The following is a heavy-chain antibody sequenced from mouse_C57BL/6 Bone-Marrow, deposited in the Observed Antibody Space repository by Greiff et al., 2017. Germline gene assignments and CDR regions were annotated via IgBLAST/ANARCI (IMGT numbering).Heavy chain of an antibody. CDR2: IYPGSGNT. V-gene: IGHV1-84*01. CDR1: GYTFTDYY. Sequence: LMESGPELVKPGASVKISCKASGYTFTDYYINWVQQRPGQGLEWIGWIYPGSGNTKYNEKFKGKATLTVDASSSTAYMQLRSLTSEDSAVYFCARGDYGYFDVWGTGTTVTVSS. CDR3: ARGDYGYFDV. J-gene: IGHJ1*03.